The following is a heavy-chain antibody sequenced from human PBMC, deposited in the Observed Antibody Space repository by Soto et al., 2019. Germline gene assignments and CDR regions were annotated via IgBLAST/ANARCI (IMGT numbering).Heavy chain of an antibody. CDR2: ISGSGGST. CDR1: GFTFSSYA. CDR3: ATKGYCSSTSCYAAFDY. D-gene: IGHD2-2*01. Sequence: VQLLESGGGLVQPGGSLRLSCAASGFTFSSYAMSWVCQAPGKGLEWVSAISGSGGSTYYADSVKGRFTISRDNSKNTLYLQMNSPRAEDTAVYYCATKGYCSSTSCYAAFDYRGQGTLVTASS. J-gene: IGHJ4*02. V-gene: IGHV3-23*01.